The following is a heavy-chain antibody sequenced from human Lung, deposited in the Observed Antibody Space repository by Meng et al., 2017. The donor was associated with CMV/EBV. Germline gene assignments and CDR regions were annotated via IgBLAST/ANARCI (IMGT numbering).Heavy chain of an antibody. J-gene: IGHJ6*02. Sequence: SXXVSXKASGGTFSSYAISWVRQAPGQGLEWMGGIIPIFGTTNYAQNFQGRLTITTDESTSTAYMELGSLRSEDTAVYYCARTLGSTRFYFYNAFDFWGQGXTVTVSS. V-gene: IGHV1-69*05. D-gene: IGHD1-7*01. CDR1: GGTFSSYA. CDR3: ARTLGSTRFYFYNAFDF. CDR2: IIPIFGTT.